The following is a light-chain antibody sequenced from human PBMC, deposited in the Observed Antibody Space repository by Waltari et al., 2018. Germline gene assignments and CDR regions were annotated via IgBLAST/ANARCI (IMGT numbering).Light chain of an antibody. CDR1: QSVTRNF. J-gene: IGKJ2*01. Sequence: EIVLTQSPGTLSLSPGERATLSCRASQSVTRNFLAWYQQKPGQAPRPLIFAASSRATGIPDRFSGSGSGTDFTLTITRLEPEDFAVYYCQQYGSSPYTFGQGTNLEIK. V-gene: IGKV3-20*01. CDR3: QQYGSSPYT. CDR2: AAS.